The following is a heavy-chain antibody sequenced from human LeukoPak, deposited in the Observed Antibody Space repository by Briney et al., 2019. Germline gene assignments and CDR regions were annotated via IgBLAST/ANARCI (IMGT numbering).Heavy chain of an antibody. J-gene: IGHJ4*02. D-gene: IGHD1-26*01. V-gene: IGHV4-59*08. CDR2: IYYSGGT. CDR3: ARLGFSNSGSYLAPSDY. CDR1: GGSISSYY. Sequence: SETLSLTCTVSGGSISSYYWSWIRQPPGKGLEWIGYIYYSGGTNYNPSLKSRGTISVDTSKNQFSLKLSSVTAADAAVYYCARLGFSNSGSYLAPSDYWGQGTLVTVSS.